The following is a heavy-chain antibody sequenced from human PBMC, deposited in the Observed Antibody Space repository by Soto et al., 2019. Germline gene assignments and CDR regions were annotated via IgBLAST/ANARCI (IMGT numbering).Heavy chain of an antibody. CDR1: GYTFTSYC. D-gene: IGHD3-22*01. V-gene: IGHV1-18*01. J-gene: IGHJ6*02. CDR2: ISAYNGNT. CDR3: AREDSSGRYYYYYGMDV. Sequence: ASVKVSCKASGYTFTSYCISWVRHAPGQGLEWMGWISAYNGNTNYAQKLQGRVTMTTDTSTSTAYMELRSLRSDDTAVYYCAREDSSGRYYYYYGMDVWGQGTTVTVSS.